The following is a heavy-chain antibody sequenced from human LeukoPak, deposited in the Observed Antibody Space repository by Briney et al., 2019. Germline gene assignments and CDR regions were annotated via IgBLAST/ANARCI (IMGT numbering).Heavy chain of an antibody. Sequence: PSETLSLTCAVYGGSFSGYYWSWIRQPPGKGLEWIGEINHSGSTNYNPSLKSRVTISVDTSKNQFSLKLSSVTAADTAVYYCARHLRYCSSTTCSGAREFDYWGQGTLITVSS. V-gene: IGHV4-34*01. CDR1: GGSFSGYY. CDR2: INHSGST. J-gene: IGHJ4*02. CDR3: ARHLRYCSSTTCSGAREFDY. D-gene: IGHD2-2*01.